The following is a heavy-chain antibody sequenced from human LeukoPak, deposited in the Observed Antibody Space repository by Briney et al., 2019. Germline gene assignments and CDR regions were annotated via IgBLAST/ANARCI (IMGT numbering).Heavy chain of an antibody. CDR3: AKDIQLST. CDR1: GFTFSVAA. V-gene: IGHV3-23*01. J-gene: IGHJ3*01. D-gene: IGHD5-24*01. CDR2: IGASGEST. Sequence: PGGSLRLSCAASGFTFSVAAMTWVRHPPGKGLEWVSLIGASGESTYYADSVKGRFTISRDNTKNTLSLQMNSLRVEDTAMYFCAKDIQLSTWGLGTMVTVSS.